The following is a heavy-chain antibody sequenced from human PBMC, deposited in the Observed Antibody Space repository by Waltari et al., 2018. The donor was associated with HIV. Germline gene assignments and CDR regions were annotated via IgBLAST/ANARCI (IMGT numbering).Heavy chain of an antibody. CDR3: TTDEFYYGNSGYFDY. CDR2: IKSKADGGTT. CDR1: GFTFSNAW. Sequence: EVQLVESGGDLVKPGGWLRLSCAASGFTFSNAWMSRVRQAPGKGPGWVGRIKSKADGGTTDYAAPVKGRFTISRDDSKNTLYLQMNSLRFEDTAVYYCTTDEFYYGNSGYFDYWGQGTLVTVSS. V-gene: IGHV3-15*05. J-gene: IGHJ4*02. D-gene: IGHD3-22*01.